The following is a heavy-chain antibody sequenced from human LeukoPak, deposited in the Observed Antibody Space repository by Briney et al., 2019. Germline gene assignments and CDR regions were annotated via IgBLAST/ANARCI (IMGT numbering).Heavy chain of an antibody. J-gene: IGHJ4*02. CDR2: ISAYNGNT. CDR1: GYTFTSYG. V-gene: IGHV1-18*01. D-gene: IGHD3-22*01. Sequence: ASVKVSCKASGYTFTSYGISWVRQAPGQGLGWMGWISAYNGNTNYAQKLQGRVTMTTDTSTSTAYMELRSLRSDDTAVYYCARQNAAYDSSGYSNDYWGQGTLVTVSS. CDR3: ARQNAAYDSSGYSNDY.